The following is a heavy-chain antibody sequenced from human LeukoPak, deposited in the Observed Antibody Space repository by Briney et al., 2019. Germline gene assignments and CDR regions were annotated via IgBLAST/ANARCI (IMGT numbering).Heavy chain of an antibody. CDR3: AKDRGLVADYFDY. CDR1: GFAFGSYD. Sequence: GGSLRLSCAASGFAFGSYDMHWVRQATGKGLEWVSPIGISGDTYCPGSVKGRFTISRDNPKNTVYLQMNSLRVEDRAVYYCAKDRGLVADYFDYWGQGTLVTVSP. CDR2: IGISGDT. V-gene: IGHV3-13*04. J-gene: IGHJ4*02. D-gene: IGHD2-15*01.